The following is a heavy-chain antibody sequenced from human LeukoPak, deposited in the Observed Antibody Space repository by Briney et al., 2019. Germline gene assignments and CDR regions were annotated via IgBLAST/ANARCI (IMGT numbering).Heavy chain of an antibody. D-gene: IGHD5-24*01. CDR1: GGTFSSYA. J-gene: IGHJ4*02. CDR3: ASLEDGYAPRDY. Sequence: SVKVSCKASGGTFSSYAISWVRQAPGQGLEWMGGIIPIFGTANYVQKFQGRVTITADESTSTAYVELSSLRSEDTAVYYCASLEDGYAPRDYWGQGTLVTVSS. CDR2: IIPIFGTA. V-gene: IGHV1-69*13.